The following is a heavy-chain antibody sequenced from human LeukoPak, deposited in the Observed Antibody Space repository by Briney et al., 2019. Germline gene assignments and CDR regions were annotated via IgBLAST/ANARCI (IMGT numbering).Heavy chain of an antibody. D-gene: IGHD2-8*02. CDR3: AKDMGSGGYYGMDV. J-gene: IGHJ6*04. CDR2: ISYDGSNK. V-gene: IGHV3-30*18. CDR1: GFTFSSYG. Sequence: GRSLRLSCAASGFTFSSYGMHWVRQAPGKGLEWVAVISYDGSNKYYADSVKGRFTISRDNSKNTLYLQMNSLRAEDTAVYYCAKDMGSGGYYGMDVWGKGTTVTVSS.